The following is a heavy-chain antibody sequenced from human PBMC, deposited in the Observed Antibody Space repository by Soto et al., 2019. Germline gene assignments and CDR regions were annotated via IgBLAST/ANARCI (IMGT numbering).Heavy chain of an antibody. CDR2: MNPSSGNT. V-gene: IGHV1-8*01. CDR3: ARGTIAGAGKGFGP. CDR1: GYTFTSYD. D-gene: IGHD6-13*01. Sequence: QVQLVQSGAEVKKPGASVKVSCKASGYTFTSYDINWVRQATGQGLEWMGWMNPSSGNTGYAQKFQGRVTMTRNTSRSTAYMELSTLRSEDTAVYSCARGTIAGAGKGFGPWGQGTLVTVSS. J-gene: IGHJ5*02.